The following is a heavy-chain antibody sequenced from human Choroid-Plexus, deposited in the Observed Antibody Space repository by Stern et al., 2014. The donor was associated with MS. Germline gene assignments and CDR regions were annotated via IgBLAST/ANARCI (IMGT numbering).Heavy chain of an antibody. CDR3: AKDRQYLTFFFDF. Sequence: QMQLVQSGGGVVQPGRPLRLSCAASGFSFSSFGMHWVRQAPGKGLEWVALISYDGSKDYADSVKGRFAISRDKFKNTLYLQMNSLRAEDTAVYYCAKDRQYLTFFFDFWGQGSLVTVSS. V-gene: IGHV3-30*18. CDR2: ISYDGSK. D-gene: IGHD2/OR15-2a*01. J-gene: IGHJ4*02. CDR1: GFSFSSFG.